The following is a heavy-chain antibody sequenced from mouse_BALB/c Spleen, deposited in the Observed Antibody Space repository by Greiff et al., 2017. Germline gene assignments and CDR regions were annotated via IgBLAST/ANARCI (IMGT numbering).Heavy chain of an antibody. V-gene: IGHV3-2*02. J-gene: IGHJ3*01. CDR1: GYSITSDYA. CDR3: ARRGDGYGFAY. D-gene: IGHD1-2*01. Sequence: EVQLQQSGPGLVKPSQSLSLTCTVTGYSITSDYAWNWIRQFPGNKLEWMGYISYSGSTTYNPSLKSRISITRDTSKNQFFLQLNSVTTEDTATYYCARRGDGYGFAYWGQGTLVTVSA. CDR2: ISYSGST.